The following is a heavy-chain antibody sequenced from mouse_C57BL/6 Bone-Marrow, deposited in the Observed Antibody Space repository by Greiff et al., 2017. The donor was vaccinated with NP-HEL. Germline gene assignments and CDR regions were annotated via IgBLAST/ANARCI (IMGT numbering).Heavy chain of an antibody. CDR3: AREGGLRRRTYAMDY. CDR2: INYDGSST. J-gene: IGHJ4*01. Sequence: EVKLVESEGGLVQPGSSMKLSCTTSGFTFSDYYMAWVRQVPEKGLDWVANINYDGSSTNYLDSLKSRFIISRDNAKNILYLQMSSLKSEDTATYYCAREGGLRRRTYAMDYWGQGTSVTVSS. V-gene: IGHV5-16*01. D-gene: IGHD2-4*01. CDR1: GFTFSDYY.